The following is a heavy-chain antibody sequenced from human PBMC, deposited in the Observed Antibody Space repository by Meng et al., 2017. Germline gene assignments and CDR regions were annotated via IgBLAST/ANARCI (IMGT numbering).Heavy chain of an antibody. D-gene: IGHD5-12*01. CDR1: GYTFTGYY. J-gene: IGHJ4*02. CDR2: INPNGGGT. V-gene: IGHV1-2*06. Sequence: QVEWVRYGADVKKPGAAGKDALNSSGYTFTGYYWHWVRQAHGQGLEWMGRINPNGGGTNYAQKFQGRVTMTRDTSISTAYMELSRLISDDTAVYYCARDSATGDFWGQGTLVTVSS. CDR3: ARDSATGDF.